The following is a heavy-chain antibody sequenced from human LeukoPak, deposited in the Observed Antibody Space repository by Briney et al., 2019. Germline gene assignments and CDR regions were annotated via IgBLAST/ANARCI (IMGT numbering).Heavy chain of an antibody. Sequence: ASAKVSCKASGYTFTNYGINWVRQAPGQGLEWMGWVSCYNGNTNYAQKLQGRVTMTTDTSTSTAYMELRSLRSDDTAVYYCAKDPGEYSSGYYYYYGMDVWGQGTTVTVSS. CDR1: GYTFTNYG. CDR3: AKDPGEYSSGYYYYYGMDV. CDR2: VSCYNGNT. J-gene: IGHJ6*02. D-gene: IGHD6-19*01. V-gene: IGHV1-18*01.